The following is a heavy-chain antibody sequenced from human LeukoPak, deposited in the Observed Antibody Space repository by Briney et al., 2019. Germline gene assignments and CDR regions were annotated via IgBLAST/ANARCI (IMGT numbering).Heavy chain of an antibody. CDR3: ARAVTMILGEDWFDP. Sequence: GGSLRLSCVASGFTFSSYWMHWVRQDPRKGLVWVSRINGDGRNINYADSVRGRFTIFRDNAKNSLYLQMNSLRAEDTAVYYCARAVTMILGEDWFDPWGQGTLVTVSS. V-gene: IGHV3-74*01. J-gene: IGHJ5*02. CDR2: INGDGRNI. D-gene: IGHD3-22*01. CDR1: GFTFSSYW.